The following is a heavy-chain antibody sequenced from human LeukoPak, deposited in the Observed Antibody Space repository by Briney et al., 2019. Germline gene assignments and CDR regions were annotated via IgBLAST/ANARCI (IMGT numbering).Heavy chain of an antibody. Sequence: SETLSLTCAVSGYSISSGYCWDWIRQPAGKGLEWIGNIYHSGSTYYNPSLKSRVTISVDTSKNQFSLKLSSVTAADTAVYYCARQYWDDSKLDYWGQGTLVTVSS. CDR3: ARQYWDDSKLDY. D-gene: IGHD3-22*01. CDR2: IYHSGST. V-gene: IGHV4-38-2*01. J-gene: IGHJ4*02. CDR1: GYSISSGYC.